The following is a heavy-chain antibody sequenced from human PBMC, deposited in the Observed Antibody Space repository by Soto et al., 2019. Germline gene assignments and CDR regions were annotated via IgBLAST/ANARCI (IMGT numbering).Heavy chain of an antibody. CDR2: IIPIFGTA. V-gene: IGHV1-69*13. D-gene: IGHD6-13*01. J-gene: IGHJ6*02. CDR1: GGTFSSYA. CDR3: AVGRNSKPAYPQKYLYSGMDV. Sequence: SVKVSCKASGGTFSSYAISWVRQAPGQGLEWMGGIIPIFGTANYAQKFQGRVTITADESTSTAYMELSSLRSEDTAVYYFAVGRNSKPAYPQKYLYSGMDVWGQGTTVTVSS.